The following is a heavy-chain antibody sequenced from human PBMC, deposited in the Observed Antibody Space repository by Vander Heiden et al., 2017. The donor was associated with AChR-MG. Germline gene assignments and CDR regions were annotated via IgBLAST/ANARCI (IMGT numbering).Heavy chain of an antibody. Sequence: EVQLLESGGGLVQPGGSLSLSCAASGFTFSSSAMSWVRQAPGKGLEWVSAISGSGGSTYYADSVKGRFTISRDNSKNTLYLQMNSLRAEDTAVYYCAKGYYGSGSYYYGDIAFDYWGQGTLVTVSS. V-gene: IGHV3-23*01. CDR2: ISGSGGST. J-gene: IGHJ4*02. CDR3: AKGYYGSGSYYYGDIAFDY. D-gene: IGHD3-10*01. CDR1: GFTFSSSA.